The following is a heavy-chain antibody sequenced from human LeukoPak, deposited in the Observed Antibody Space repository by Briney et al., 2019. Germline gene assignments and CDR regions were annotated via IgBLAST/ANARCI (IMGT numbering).Heavy chain of an antibody. V-gene: IGHV4-39*01. D-gene: IGHD3-9*01. J-gene: IGHJ3*02. CDR2: IYYRRST. CDR1: GGSISSSSYY. Sequence: SETLSLTCTVSGGSISSSSYYWGWIRQPPGKGLEWIGSIYYRRSTYYNPSLKSRVTISVDTSKNQFSLKLSSVTAADTAVYYCARNRNHYDILTGYYIHHGFDIWGQGTMVTASS. CDR3: ARNRNHYDILTGYYIHHGFDI.